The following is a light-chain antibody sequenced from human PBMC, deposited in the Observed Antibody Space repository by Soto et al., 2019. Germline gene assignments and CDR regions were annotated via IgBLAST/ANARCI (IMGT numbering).Light chain of an antibody. CDR1: ESISSSY. Sequence: DIVLTQSAGSLSLSPGERANLXCRASESISSSYPAWYQHKPGLAPRLLXYDESSRATGIQDRFSGSGSWTDFTFTISRLEPEDFAVYYCQQYGSSPWKFGQGTKVE. J-gene: IGKJ1*01. V-gene: IGKV3D-20*01. CDR3: QQYGSSPWK. CDR2: DES.